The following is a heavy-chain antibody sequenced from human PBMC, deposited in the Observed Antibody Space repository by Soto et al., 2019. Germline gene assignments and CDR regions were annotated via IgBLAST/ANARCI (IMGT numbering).Heavy chain of an antibody. CDR2: ISGSGGST. V-gene: IGHV3-23*01. Sequence: GGSLRLSCAASGFTFSSYAMSWVRQALGKGLEWVSAISGSGGSTYYADSVKGRFTISRDNSKNTLYLQMNSLRAEDTAVYYCAKAMSSSSAGDWFDPWGQGTLVTVSS. CDR1: GFTFSSYA. J-gene: IGHJ5*02. CDR3: AKAMSSSSAGDWFDP. D-gene: IGHD6-6*01.